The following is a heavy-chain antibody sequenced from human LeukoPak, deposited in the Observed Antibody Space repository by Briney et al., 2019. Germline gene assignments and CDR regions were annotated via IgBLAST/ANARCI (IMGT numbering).Heavy chain of an antibody. CDR2: INHSGST. CDR3: ARGPTAWWLLASFDY. Sequence: SETLSLTCAVYGGSFSGYYWSWIRQPPGKGLEWIGEINHSGSTNYNPSLKSRLAISVDTSKNQFSLKLSSVTAADTAVYYCARGPTAWWLLASFDYWGQGTLVTVSS. J-gene: IGHJ4*02. CDR1: GGSFSGYY. D-gene: IGHD5-12*01. V-gene: IGHV4-34*01.